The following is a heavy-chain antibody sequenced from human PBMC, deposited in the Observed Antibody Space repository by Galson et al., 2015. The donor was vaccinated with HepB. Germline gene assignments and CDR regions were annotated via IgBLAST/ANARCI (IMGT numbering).Heavy chain of an antibody. CDR2: IYYSGST. V-gene: IGHV4-59*01. CDR1: GGSISSYY. J-gene: IGHJ4*02. D-gene: IGHD4-17*01. Sequence: SETLSLTCTVSGGSISSYYWSWIRQPPGKGLEWIGYIYYSGSTNYNPSLKSRVTISVDTSKNQFSLKLSSVTAADTAVYYCAGYGDYVSPVDYWGQGTLVTVSS. CDR3: AGYGDYVSPVDY.